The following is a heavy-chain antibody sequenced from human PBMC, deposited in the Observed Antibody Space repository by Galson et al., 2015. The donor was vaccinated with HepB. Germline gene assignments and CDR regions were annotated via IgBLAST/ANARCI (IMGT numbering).Heavy chain of an antibody. J-gene: IGHJ4*02. D-gene: IGHD2-8*01. CDR3: ARGDPKLGYCTNGVCYLLDY. CDR1: GFTFSSYD. Sequence: SLRLSCAASGFTFSSYDMSWVRQAPGKGLEWVSASGYSGGSTYADSVKGRFTISRDNAKNSLYLQMNSLRAEDTAVYYCARGDPKLGYCTNGVCYLLDYWGQGTLVTVSS. V-gene: IGHV3-23*01. CDR2: SGYSGGST.